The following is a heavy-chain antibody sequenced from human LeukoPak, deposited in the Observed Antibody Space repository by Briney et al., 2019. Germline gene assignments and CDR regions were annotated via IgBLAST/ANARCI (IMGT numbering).Heavy chain of an antibody. CDR3: ARDLDIVATSEFDI. J-gene: IGHJ3*02. D-gene: IGHD5-12*01. V-gene: IGHV1-2*02. CDR2: INLNSGGT. CDR1: GYTFTGYY. Sequence: ASVKVSCKASGYTFTGYYMHWVRQAPGQGLEWMGSINLNSGGTNYAQRFQGRVTMTRDTSISTAYMELSRLRSDDTAVYYCARDLDIVATSEFDIWGQGTMVTVSS.